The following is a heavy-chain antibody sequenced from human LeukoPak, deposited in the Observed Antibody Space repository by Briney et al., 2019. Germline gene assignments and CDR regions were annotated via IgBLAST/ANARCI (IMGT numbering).Heavy chain of an antibody. Sequence: SETLSLTCTVSGGSISSYYWSWIRQPPGKGLEWIGYIYYSGSTYYNPSLKSRVTISVDTSKNQFSLKLSSVTAADTAVYYCARVKITMVRGVPQYYYYYYYMDVWGKGTTVTISS. D-gene: IGHD3-10*01. J-gene: IGHJ6*03. V-gene: IGHV4-59*01. CDR1: GGSISSYY. CDR3: ARVKITMVRGVPQYYYYYYYMDV. CDR2: IYYSGST.